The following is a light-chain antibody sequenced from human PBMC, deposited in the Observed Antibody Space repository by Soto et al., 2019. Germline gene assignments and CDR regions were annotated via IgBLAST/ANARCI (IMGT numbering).Light chain of an antibody. CDR1: QSVSTRS. Sequence: EIVLTQSPGTLSLSPGERATLSCRASQSVSTRSLAWYQQKPGQAPRLLISGASSRATGIPDRFSGSGSGTDFTLTISRLEPEDFAVYYCHQYGSSPLTFGQGTKVDIK. V-gene: IGKV3-20*01. CDR2: GAS. J-gene: IGKJ1*01. CDR3: HQYGSSPLT.